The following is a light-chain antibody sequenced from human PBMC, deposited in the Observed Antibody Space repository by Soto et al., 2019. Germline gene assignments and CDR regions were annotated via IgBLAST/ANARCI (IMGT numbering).Light chain of an antibody. CDR1: SSDVGGYNY. CDR3: SSYTSSSTLHLV. Sequence: QSALTQPASVSGSPGQSITISCTGTSSDVGGYNYVSWYQQHPGKAPKLMIYEVSNRPSGVSNRFSGSKSGNTASLTISGRQAEDEADYYCSSYTSSSTLHLVFGGGTKLTVL. V-gene: IGLV2-14*01. J-gene: IGLJ2*01. CDR2: EVS.